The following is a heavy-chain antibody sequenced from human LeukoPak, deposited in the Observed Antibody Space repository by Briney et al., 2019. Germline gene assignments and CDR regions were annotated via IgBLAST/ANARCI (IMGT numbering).Heavy chain of an antibody. CDR2: IYYSGST. D-gene: IGHD2-8*02. J-gene: IGHJ4*02. CDR1: GGSISSYY. CDR3: ARGFWSRYYDY. V-gene: IGHV4-59*08. Sequence: ETLSLTCTVSGGSISSYYWSWIRQPPGKGLEWIGYIYYSGSTNYNPSLKSRVTISVDSSKNQFSLRLSSVTAADTAVYYCARGFWSRYYDYWGQGTLVTVSS.